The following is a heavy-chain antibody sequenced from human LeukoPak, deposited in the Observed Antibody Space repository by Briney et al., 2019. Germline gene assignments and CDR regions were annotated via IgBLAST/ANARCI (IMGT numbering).Heavy chain of an antibody. CDR2: IKQDGSEK. CDR3: ARARITMVRGVMNY. V-gene: IGHV3-7*01. D-gene: IGHD3-10*01. Sequence: GGSLRLSCAASGFTFSSYWMSWVRQAPGKGLEWVANIKQDGSEKYYVDSVKGRFTISRDNAKNSLYLQMNSLRAEDTAVYYCARARITMVRGVMNYWGQGTLVTVSS. J-gene: IGHJ4*02. CDR1: GFTFSSYW.